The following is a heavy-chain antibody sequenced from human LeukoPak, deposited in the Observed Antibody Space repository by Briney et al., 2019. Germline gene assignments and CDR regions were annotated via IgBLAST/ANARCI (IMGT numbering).Heavy chain of an antibody. CDR2: ISSSSSYI. J-gene: IGHJ4*02. V-gene: IGHV3-21*01. Sequence: GGSLRLSCAASGFTFSSYSMNWVRQAPGKGLEWVSSISSSSSYIYYADSVKGRFTISRDNAKNSLYLQMNSPRAEDTAVYYCARGGWGKIQLWPYGGYWGQGTLVTVSS. CDR3: ARGGWGKIQLWPYGGY. D-gene: IGHD5-18*01. CDR1: GFTFSSYS.